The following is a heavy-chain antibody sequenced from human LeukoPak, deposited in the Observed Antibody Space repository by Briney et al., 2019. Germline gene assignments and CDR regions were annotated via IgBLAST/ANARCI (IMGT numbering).Heavy chain of an antibody. CDR3: ARHGSGRYYPAEGRVDY. Sequence: ASVKVSCKALGYGFTSYYIHWVRQAPGQGLEWMGIINPSVGGTTYARKFQGRVTMTRDTSTSTVYMELSSLRSEDTAVYYCARHGSGRYYPAEGRVDYWGEGTLVTVSS. J-gene: IGHJ4*02. D-gene: IGHD3-10*01. CDR2: INPSVGGT. V-gene: IGHV1-46*03. CDR1: GYGFTSYY.